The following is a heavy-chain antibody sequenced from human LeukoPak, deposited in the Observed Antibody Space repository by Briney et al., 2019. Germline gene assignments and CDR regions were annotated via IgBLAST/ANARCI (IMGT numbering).Heavy chain of an antibody. CDR1: GFTFSSYG. Sequence: PGGSLRLSCAASGFTFSSYGMHWVRQAPGKGLEWVAFIRYDGSNKYYADSVKGRFTISRDNSKNTLYLQMNSLRAEDTAVYYCAKDRMVTITMVRGVIVWGQGTLVTVSS. CDR3: AKDRMVTITMVRGVIV. CDR2: IRYDGSNK. V-gene: IGHV3-30*02. D-gene: IGHD3-10*01. J-gene: IGHJ4*02.